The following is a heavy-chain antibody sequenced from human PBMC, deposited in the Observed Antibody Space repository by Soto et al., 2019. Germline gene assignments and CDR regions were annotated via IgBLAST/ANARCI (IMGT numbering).Heavy chain of an antibody. CDR2: IRSKAYGGTT. D-gene: IGHD3-10*01. CDR3: TRGRLWFGELDAFDI. CDR1: GFTFGDYA. J-gene: IGHJ3*02. V-gene: IGHV3-49*03. Sequence: GGSLRLSCTASGFTFGDYAMSWFRQAPGKGLEWVGFIRSKAYGGTTEYAASVKGRFTISRDDSKSIAYLQMNSLKTEDTAVYYCTRGRLWFGELDAFDIWGQGTMVTVSS.